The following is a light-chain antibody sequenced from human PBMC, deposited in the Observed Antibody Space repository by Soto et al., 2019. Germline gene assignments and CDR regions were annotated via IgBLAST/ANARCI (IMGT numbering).Light chain of an antibody. J-gene: IGLJ2*01. CDR1: RYNIGSKY. CDR2: GSN. CDR3: AVWDGSLSGWI. V-gene: IGLV1-47*02. Sequence: QSVLTQPPSASGSPGQRVTISCSGSRYNIGSKYVYWYQLFARSAPNLLLVGSNHGPSRVPGGFSGFTSVSSASLAISDLPSEDEADYYCAVWDGSLSGWIFGGGTKVTVL.